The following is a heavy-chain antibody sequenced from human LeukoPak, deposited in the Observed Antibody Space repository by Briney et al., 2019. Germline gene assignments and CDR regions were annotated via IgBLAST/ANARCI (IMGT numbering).Heavy chain of an antibody. V-gene: IGHV3-23*01. D-gene: IGHD2-2*01. CDR1: GFSFSAYA. CDR3: AKDIVVIPAASYAFDI. CDR2: ISGSGAST. J-gene: IGHJ3*02. Sequence: GGSLRLSCAASGFSFSAYAMSWVRQAPGKGLEWVSVISGSGASTCYADSVKGRFTISRDNSKSTLYLQTNGLRAEDTAVYYCAKDIVVIPAASYAFDIWGQGTMVIVSS.